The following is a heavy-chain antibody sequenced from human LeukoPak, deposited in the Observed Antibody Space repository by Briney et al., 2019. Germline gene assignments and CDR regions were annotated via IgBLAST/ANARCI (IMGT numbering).Heavy chain of an antibody. D-gene: IGHD6-19*01. Sequence: GGSLRLSCAASGFTFSSYWMSWVRQAPGKGLEWVANIKQDGSEKYYVDSVKGRLTISRDNAKNSLYLQMNSLRAEDTAVYYCARHGGSSGWSYYFDYWGQGTLVTVSS. CDR3: ARHGGSSGWSYYFDY. CDR1: GFTFSSYW. V-gene: IGHV3-7*01. CDR2: IKQDGSEK. J-gene: IGHJ4*02.